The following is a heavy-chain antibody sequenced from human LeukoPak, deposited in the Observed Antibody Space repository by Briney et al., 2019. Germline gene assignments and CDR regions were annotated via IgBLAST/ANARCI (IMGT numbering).Heavy chain of an antibody. D-gene: IGHD3-10*01. Sequence: SETLSLTCTVSGGSISSSSYYWGWIRQPPGKGLEWIGSIYYSGSTYYNPSLKSRVTISVDTSKNQFSLKLSSVTAADTAVYYCARALNDYYGSGSPYVGEYYYGMDVWGQGTTVTVSS. CDR1: GGSISSSSYY. V-gene: IGHV4-39*01. CDR2: IYYSGST. CDR3: ARALNDYYGSGSPYVGEYYYGMDV. J-gene: IGHJ6*02.